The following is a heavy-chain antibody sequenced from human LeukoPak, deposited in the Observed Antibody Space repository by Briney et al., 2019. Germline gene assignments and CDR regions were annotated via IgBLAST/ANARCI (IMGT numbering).Heavy chain of an antibody. CDR1: GGSFSGYY. Sequence: TSETLSLTCAVYGGSFSGYYWSWIRQPPGKGLEWIGEIYHSGSTNYNPSLKSRVTISVDKSKNQFSLKLSSVTAADTAVYYCVRWFGELPNAFDIWGQGTMVTVSS. CDR2: IYHSGST. CDR3: VRWFGELPNAFDI. J-gene: IGHJ3*02. D-gene: IGHD3-10*01. V-gene: IGHV4-34*01.